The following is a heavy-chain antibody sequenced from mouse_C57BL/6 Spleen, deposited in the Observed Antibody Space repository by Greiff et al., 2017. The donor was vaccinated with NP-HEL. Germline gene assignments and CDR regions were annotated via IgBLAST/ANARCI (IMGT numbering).Heavy chain of an antibody. CDR1: GYTFTDYY. CDR2: INPNNGGT. CDR3: AREGGYDDFDY. Sequence: EVQLQQSGPELVKPGASVKISCKASGYTFTDYYMNWVKQSHGKSLEWIGDINPNNGGTIYNQKFKGKATLTVDQSSSTAYMELRSLTSEDSAVYYCAREGGYDDFDYWGQGTTLTVSS. D-gene: IGHD2-2*01. J-gene: IGHJ2*01. V-gene: IGHV1-26*01.